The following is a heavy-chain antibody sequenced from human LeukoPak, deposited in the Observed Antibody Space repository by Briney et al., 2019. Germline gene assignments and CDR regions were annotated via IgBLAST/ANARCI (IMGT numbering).Heavy chain of an antibody. CDR1: GGSISSYY. CDR2: IYYSGGT. CDR3: ARTRGYSYDPSLDFDY. V-gene: IGHV4-59*01. D-gene: IGHD5-18*01. J-gene: IGHJ4*02. Sequence: SETLSLTCTVSGGSISSYYWSWIRQPPGKGLEWIGYIYYSGGTNYNPSLKSRVTISVDTSKNQFSLKLSSVTAADTAVYYCARTRGYSYDPSLDFDYWGQGTLVTVSS.